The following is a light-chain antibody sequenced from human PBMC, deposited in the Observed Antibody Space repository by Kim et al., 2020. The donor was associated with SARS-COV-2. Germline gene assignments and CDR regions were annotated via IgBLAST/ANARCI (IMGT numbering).Light chain of an antibody. CDR3: SSYTSSSTLGVV. CDR1: SSDVGGYNY. CDR2: DVS. V-gene: IGLV2-14*03. J-gene: IGLJ2*01. Sequence: ITISSTGTSSDVGGYNYVSWYQQHPGKAPKLMIYDVSNRPSGVSNRFSGSKSGNTASLTISGLQAEDEADYYCSSYTSSSTLGVVFGGGTQLTVL.